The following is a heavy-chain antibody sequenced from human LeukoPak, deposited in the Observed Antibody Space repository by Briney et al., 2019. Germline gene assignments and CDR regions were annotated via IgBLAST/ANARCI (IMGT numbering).Heavy chain of an antibody. CDR3: AKDRWGAVASFDY. CDR2: ISWDGGST. V-gene: IGHV3-43*01. J-gene: IGHJ4*02. D-gene: IGHD6-19*01. CDR1: GFTFDDYT. Sequence: PGGSLRLSCAASGFTFDDYTMHWVRQAPGKGLEWVSLISWDGGSTYYADSVKGRFTISRDNSKNMLYLQMNSLGTEDTAVYYCAKDRWGAVASFDYWGQGTLVTVSS.